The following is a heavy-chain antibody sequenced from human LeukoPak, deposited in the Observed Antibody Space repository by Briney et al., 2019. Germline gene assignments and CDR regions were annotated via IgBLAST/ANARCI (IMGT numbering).Heavy chain of an antibody. V-gene: IGHV3-66*01. CDR3: ATGGAAVVLTVGFFQH. CDR2: IYRGGNA. Sequence: GGSLRLSWAAAGFTVSSSHMNWVRQAPGKGLEWVSVIYRGGNAYYTDSVKDRFIISRDYSKNTVFLQMNNLEVEDTAVYYCATGGAAVVLTVGFFQHWGQGTLVAVSP. D-gene: IGHD2-2*03. CDR1: GFTVSSSH. J-gene: IGHJ1*01.